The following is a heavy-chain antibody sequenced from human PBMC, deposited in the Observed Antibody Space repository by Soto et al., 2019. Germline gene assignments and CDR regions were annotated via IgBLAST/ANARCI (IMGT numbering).Heavy chain of an antibody. D-gene: IGHD6-13*01. J-gene: IGHJ6*02. V-gene: IGHV1-2*04. CDR2: INPNSGVT. Sequence: ASVKVSCKASGYTFTANYLHWVRQAPGQGLEWMGWINPNSGVTNSAQRFQAWVTMTRDTSINTAYMELSRLTSDDTAVYYCAREISSSWMDVWGQGTTVTVSS. CDR1: GYTFTANY. CDR3: AREISSSWMDV.